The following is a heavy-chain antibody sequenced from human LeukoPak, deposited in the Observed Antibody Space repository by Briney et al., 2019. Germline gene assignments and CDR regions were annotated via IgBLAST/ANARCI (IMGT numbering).Heavy chain of an antibody. CDR2: ISSSSSTI. D-gene: IGHD3-10*01. CDR1: GFTFSSYS. V-gene: IGHV3-48*01. J-gene: IGHJ4*02. CDR3: ARENYYGSGTAY. Sequence: GGSLRPSCAASGFTFSSYSMNWVRQAPGKGLEWVSCISSSSSTIYYADSVKGRFTISRDNAKNSLYLQMNSLRAEDTAVYYCARENYYGSGTAYWGQGTLVTVSS.